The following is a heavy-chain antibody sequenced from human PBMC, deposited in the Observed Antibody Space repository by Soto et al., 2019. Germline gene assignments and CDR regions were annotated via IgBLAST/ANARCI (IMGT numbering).Heavy chain of an antibody. J-gene: IGHJ6*02. CDR2: IYYSGRT. CDR1: GGSINNGNS. CDR3: AASYCSGGRCSAYAMDI. V-gene: IGHV4-4*02. Sequence: PSETLSLTCTVSGGSINNGNSLSWFLQSPWRGLEWIGEIYYSGRTQYNPSLKSRISISVDNPKNQISLKLTSVTAADTARYYCAASYCSGGRCSAYAMDIWGQGTTVTVSS. D-gene: IGHD2-15*01.